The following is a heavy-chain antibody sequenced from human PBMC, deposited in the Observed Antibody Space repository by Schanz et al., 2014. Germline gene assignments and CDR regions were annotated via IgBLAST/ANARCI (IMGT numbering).Heavy chain of an antibody. CDR1: GFTFATYA. CDR3: AKDPYDVLTGYQYYFDY. Sequence: EVQLVESGGGLIQPGGSLRLSCAASGFTFATYAMSWVRQAPGKGLEWVAAINGSGNATYYADSVKGRFTISRDNSRNTLFLQMKRLRVEDTAVYFCAKDPYDVLTGYQYYFDYWGPGRLGTVSS. V-gene: IGHV3-23*04. J-gene: IGHJ4*02. CDR2: INGSGNAT. D-gene: IGHD3-9*01.